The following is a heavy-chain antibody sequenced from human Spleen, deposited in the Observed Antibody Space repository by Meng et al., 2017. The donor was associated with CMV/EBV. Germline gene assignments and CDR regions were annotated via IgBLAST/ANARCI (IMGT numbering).Heavy chain of an antibody. CDR3: ATLRVLQWFDY. Sequence: SETLSLTCAVYGGSFSGYYWSWIRQPPGKGLEWIGEINHSGSTNYNPSLKSRVTISVDTSKNQFSLKLSSVTAADTAVYYCATLRVLQWFDYWGQGTLVTVSS. J-gene: IGHJ5*01. V-gene: IGHV4-34*01. D-gene: IGHD3-3*01. CDR1: GGSFSGYY. CDR2: INHSGST.